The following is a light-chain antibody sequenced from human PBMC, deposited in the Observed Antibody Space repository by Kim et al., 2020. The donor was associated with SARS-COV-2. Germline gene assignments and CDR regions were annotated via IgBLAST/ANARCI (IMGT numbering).Light chain of an antibody. CDR1: SSDVGGYNY. CDR2: EVS. CDR3: FSWTSSNTYV. Sequence: GQSVTISCTGTSSDVGGYNYVSWYQLHPDTAPKLMIYEVSDRPSGVPDRFSGSKSGNTASLTISGLQAEDEADYYCFSWTSSNTYVFGTGTKVTVL. V-gene: IGLV2-11*01. J-gene: IGLJ1*01.